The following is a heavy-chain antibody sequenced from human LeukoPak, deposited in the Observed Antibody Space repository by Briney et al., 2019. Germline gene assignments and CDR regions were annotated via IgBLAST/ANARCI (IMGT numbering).Heavy chain of an antibody. CDR2: ISYDGSNK. D-gene: IGHD2-15*01. CDR1: GFTFSSYA. Sequence: GGSLRLLCAASGFTFSSYAMHWVRQAPGKGLEWVAVISYDGSNKYYADSVKGRFTISRDNSKNSLYLQMNSLRAEDTAVYYCARDLVGYCSGGSCYGFDYWGQGTLVTVSS. V-gene: IGHV3-30*04. CDR3: ARDLVGYCSGGSCYGFDY. J-gene: IGHJ4*02.